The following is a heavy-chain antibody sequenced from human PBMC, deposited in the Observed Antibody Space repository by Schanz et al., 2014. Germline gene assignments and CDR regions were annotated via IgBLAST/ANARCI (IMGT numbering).Heavy chain of an antibody. V-gene: IGHV1-18*01. D-gene: IGHD5-18*01. Sequence: QVQLVQSGAEVRKPGASVKVSCKASGYTFTSHGISWVRQAPGQGPEFMGWISTFRNEDTNSAQRFQGRLTMTTDTSTSTAYMELRSLRSDDTALYYCTRGGYSYALSAFDIWGQGTMVTVSS. CDR2: ISTFRNEDT. CDR3: TRGGYSYALSAFDI. J-gene: IGHJ3*02. CDR1: GYTFTSHG.